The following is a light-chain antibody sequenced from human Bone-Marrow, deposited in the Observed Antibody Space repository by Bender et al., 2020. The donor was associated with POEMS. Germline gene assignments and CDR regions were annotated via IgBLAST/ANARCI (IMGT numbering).Light chain of an antibody. CDR3: ATWDDSLNGWV. CDR2: NNS. J-gene: IGLJ3*02. V-gene: IGLV1-44*01. Sequence: QSVLTQPPSASGTPGQRVTISCSGSSSKFGSYPVNWYQQLPGAAPKLVIFNNSQRPSGVPDRFSGSNSGTSASLAISGLLSDDEADFCCATWDDSLNGWVFGGVTKLTVL. CDR1: SSKFGSYP.